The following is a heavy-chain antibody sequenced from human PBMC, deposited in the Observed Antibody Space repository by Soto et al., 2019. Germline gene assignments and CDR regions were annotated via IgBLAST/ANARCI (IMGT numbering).Heavy chain of an antibody. D-gene: IGHD6-13*01. Sequence: GGSVKVYFKASRYPFTSYGIHLVRRAPGQSLEWMGWINAANGDTKYSPKFQGRVTITRDTSASTAYMELSSLRSEDTAVYYCVRRHVSATGIDWFDPWGQGTLVTGS. CDR3: VRRHVSATGIDWFDP. CDR2: INAANGDT. CDR1: RYPFTSYG. V-gene: IGHV1-3*01. J-gene: IGHJ5*02.